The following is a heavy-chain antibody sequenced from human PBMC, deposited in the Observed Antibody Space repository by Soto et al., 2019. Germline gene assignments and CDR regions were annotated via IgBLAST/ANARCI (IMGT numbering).Heavy chain of an antibody. CDR3: VRDECSGGSCYVY. J-gene: IGHJ4*02. Sequence: QVQLVQSGAEVKKPGASVKVSCKASGYTFIRYNIHWVRQAPGQGLEWTGMINPSGARTSYAQKCQGRGTMTRDTSTSTVYMEARSLRPDDTAVYYFVRDECSGGSCYVYWGQGTLVSVSS. CDR2: INPSGART. D-gene: IGHD2-15*01. CDR1: GYTFIRYN. V-gene: IGHV1-46*03.